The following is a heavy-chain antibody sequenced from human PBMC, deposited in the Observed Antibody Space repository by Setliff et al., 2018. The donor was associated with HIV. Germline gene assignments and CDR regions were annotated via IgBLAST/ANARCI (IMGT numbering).Heavy chain of an antibody. CDR2: IGAAGYPT. J-gene: IGHJ4*02. D-gene: IGHD3-22*01. V-gene: IGHV3-23*01. Sequence: PGGSLRLSCSVSGFTLSDYYMDWVRQAPGKGLEWVSTIGAAGYPTHYAESVKGRFTISRDNSKNTLYLQMNSLRAEDTAVYFCAKHYFDSRGDYYTGFDYWGQGTLVTVSS. CDR3: AKHYFDSRGDYYTGFDY. CDR1: GFTLSDYY.